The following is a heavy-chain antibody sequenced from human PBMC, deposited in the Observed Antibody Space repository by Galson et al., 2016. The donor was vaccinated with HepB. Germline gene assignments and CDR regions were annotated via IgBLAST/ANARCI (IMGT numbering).Heavy chain of an antibody. V-gene: IGHV2-70*11. CDR2: IDWNDEK. J-gene: IGHJ1*01. D-gene: IGHD3-10*01. CDR3: ARVYGRSPPY. CDR1: GFSLTTSGMC. Sequence: PALVKPTQTLTLTCTFSGFSLTTSGMCVSRIRQPPGKALEWLARIDWNDEKDYNTSLKTRLRISGDTSKNQVVLTMTNMDPVDTATYYCARVYGRSPPYWGQGTLVTVSS.